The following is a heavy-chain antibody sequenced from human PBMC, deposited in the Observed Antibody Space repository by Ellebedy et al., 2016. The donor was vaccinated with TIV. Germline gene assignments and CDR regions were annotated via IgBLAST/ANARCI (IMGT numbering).Heavy chain of an antibody. CDR1: GGSFSGYY. D-gene: IGHD2-2*01. CDR3: ARGREPPGGDIVVVPAAIHFDY. Sequence: SETLSLXXAVYGGSFSGYYWSWIRQPPGKGLEWIGEINHSGSTNYNPSLKSRVTISVDTSKNQFSLKLSSVTAADTAVYYCARGREPPGGDIVVVPAAIHFDYWGQGTLVTVSS. J-gene: IGHJ4*02. V-gene: IGHV4-34*01. CDR2: INHSGST.